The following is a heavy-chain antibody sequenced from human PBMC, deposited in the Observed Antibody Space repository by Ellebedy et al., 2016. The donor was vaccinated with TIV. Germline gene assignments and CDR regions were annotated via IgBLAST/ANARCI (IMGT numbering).Heavy chain of an antibody. D-gene: IGHD6-13*01. CDR1: GGSFSPSY. J-gene: IGHJ5*02. CDR3: AKGTPAGGAFDP. CDR2: INHGGRS. Sequence: SETLSLTXAVSGGSFSPSYCSWIRQSPGKGLEWIGEINHGGRSNHNPSLKSRVSLSVDTSKNECSLKLTSVTAADTGVYYCAKGTPAGGAFDPWGQGTLVTVSS. V-gene: IGHV4-34*01.